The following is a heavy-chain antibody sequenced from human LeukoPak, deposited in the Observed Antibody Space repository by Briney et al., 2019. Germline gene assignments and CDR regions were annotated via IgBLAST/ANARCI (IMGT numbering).Heavy chain of an antibody. V-gene: IGHV3-21*01. CDR1: GFTFSSYS. CDR3: ARDPGYCSGGSCYPYYFDY. J-gene: IGHJ4*02. Sequence: TGGSLRLSCAASGFTFSSYSMNWVRQAPGKGLEWVPSISSSSSYIYYADSVKGRFTISRDNAKNSLYLQMNRLRAEDTAVYYCARDPGYCSGGSCYPYYFDYWGQGTLVTVSS. CDR2: ISSSSSYI. D-gene: IGHD2-15*01.